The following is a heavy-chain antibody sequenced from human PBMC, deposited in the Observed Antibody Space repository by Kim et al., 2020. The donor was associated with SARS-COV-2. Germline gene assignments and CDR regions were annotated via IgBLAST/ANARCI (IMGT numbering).Heavy chain of an antibody. Sequence: GGSLRLSCAASGFTFSGSAMHWVRQASGKGLEWVGRIGSKANNYATAYAASVKGRFTISRDDSKNTACLQMNSLKTEDTAMCYCTRYLDGSGKRFDYWGQGTLVTVSS. J-gene: IGHJ4*02. CDR2: IGSKANNYAT. CDR3: TRYLDGSGKRFDY. V-gene: IGHV3-73*01. D-gene: IGHD3-22*01. CDR1: GFTFSGSA.